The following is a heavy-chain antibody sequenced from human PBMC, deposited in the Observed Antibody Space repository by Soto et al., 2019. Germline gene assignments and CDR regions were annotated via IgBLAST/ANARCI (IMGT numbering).Heavy chain of an antibody. Sequence: PSETLSLTCAVYGGSFSGYYWTWIRQPPGTGLEWIGEINHSGSTNYNPSLKSRVTISVDTSKNQFSLKLSSVTAADTAVYYCARGSGVRFHIDYWGQGTLVTVSS. CDR1: GGSFSGYY. CDR3: ARGSGVRFHIDY. D-gene: IGHD1-26*01. J-gene: IGHJ4*02. V-gene: IGHV4-34*01. CDR2: INHSGST.